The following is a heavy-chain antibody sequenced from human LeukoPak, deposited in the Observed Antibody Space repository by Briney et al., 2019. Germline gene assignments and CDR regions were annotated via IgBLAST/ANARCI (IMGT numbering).Heavy chain of an antibody. D-gene: IGHD6-6*01. CDR2: ISYDGSNK. J-gene: IGHJ4*02. CDR1: GFTFSSYA. Sequence: GGSLRLSCAASGFTFSSYAMHWVRQAPGKGLEWVAVISYDGSNKYYADSVKGRFTISRDNSKNTLYLQMNSLRAGDTAVYYCARDAKQLVQSDYFDYWGQGTLVTVSS. CDR3: ARDAKQLVQSDYFDY. V-gene: IGHV3-30*04.